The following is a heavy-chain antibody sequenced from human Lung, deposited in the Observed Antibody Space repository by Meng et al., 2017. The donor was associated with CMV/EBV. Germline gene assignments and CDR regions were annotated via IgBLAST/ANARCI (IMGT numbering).Heavy chain of an antibody. D-gene: IGHD3-10*01. CDR2: SHSSGST. CDR1: GGSISSGGYY. J-gene: IGHJ5*02. Sequence: GTGRGRPSQTLSLTCTVSGGSISSGGYYWSWIRQHPGKGLEWIGYSHSSGSTYYNPSLRSRLTISVDTSKNQFSLKLSSVTAADTAVYYCARASYGSGSPLGESWFDPWGQGTLVTSPQ. CDR3: ARASYGSGSPLGESWFDP. V-gene: IGHV4-31*03.